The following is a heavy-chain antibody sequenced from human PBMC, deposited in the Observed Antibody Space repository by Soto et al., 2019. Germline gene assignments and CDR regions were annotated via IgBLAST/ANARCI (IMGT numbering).Heavy chain of an antibody. V-gene: IGHV4-31*03. J-gene: IGHJ4*02. CDR3: ARGFDSGKFYASES. CDR1: GDSIMRDSYY. D-gene: IGHD1-26*01. CDR2: IYYSGTN. Sequence: QVQLQESGPGLVKPSQTLSLTCTVSGDSIMRDSYYWNWIRQHPGKGLEWIGYIYYSGTNAYNPSNTPRVTSSPHTFNILFALILGSLTAADTAVYYCARGFDSGKFYASESWGQGTQVTVSS.